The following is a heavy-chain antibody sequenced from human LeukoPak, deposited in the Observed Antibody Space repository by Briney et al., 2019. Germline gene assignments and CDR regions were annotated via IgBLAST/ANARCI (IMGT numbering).Heavy chain of an antibody. D-gene: IGHD5-18*01. CDR1: GFTFSIYS. Sequence: PGGSLRLSCAASGFTFSIYSMNWVRQAPGKGLEWVSAISGSGGSTYYADSVKGRFTISRDNSKSILSLQMNSLRAEDTAIYYCATYRQVLLPFESWGQGTLVTVSS. CDR3: ATYRQVLLPFES. CDR2: ISGSGGST. J-gene: IGHJ4*02. V-gene: IGHV3-23*01.